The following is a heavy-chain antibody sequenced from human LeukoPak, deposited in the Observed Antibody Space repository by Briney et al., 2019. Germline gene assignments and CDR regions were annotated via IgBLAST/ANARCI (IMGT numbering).Heavy chain of an antibody. D-gene: IGHD3-10*01. CDR2: INTNTGNP. CDR3: ARVRLWFGDPYYYYYGMDV. V-gene: IGHV7-4-1*02. CDR1: GYTFTSYA. J-gene: IGHJ6*02. Sequence: ASVKVSCKASGYTFTSYAMNWVRQAPVQGLEWMGWINTNTGNPTYAQGFTGRFVFSLDTSVSTAYLQISSLKAEDTAVYYCARVRLWFGDPYYYYYGMDVWGQGTTVTVSS.